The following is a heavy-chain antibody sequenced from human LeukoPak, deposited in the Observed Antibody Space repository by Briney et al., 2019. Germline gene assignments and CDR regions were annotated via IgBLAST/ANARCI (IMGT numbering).Heavy chain of an antibody. CDR1: GYSFTSYW. CDR2: IDPSDSYT. V-gene: IGHV5-10-1*01. CDR3: ARHSVGYSYGTGGLDY. D-gene: IGHD5-18*01. J-gene: IGHJ4*02. Sequence: GESLKISCKGSGYSFTSYWISWVRQMPGKGLEWMGRIDPSDSYTNYSPSFQGHVTISADKSISTAYLQWSSLKASDTAMYYCARHSVGYSYGTGGLDYWGQGTLVTVSS.